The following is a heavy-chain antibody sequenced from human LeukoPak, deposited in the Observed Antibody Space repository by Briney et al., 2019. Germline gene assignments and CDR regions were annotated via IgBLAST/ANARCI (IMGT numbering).Heavy chain of an antibody. CDR3: AKVNYYDSSGYNVDY. CDR2: ISGSGGST. CDR1: GFTLSSYV. J-gene: IGHJ4*02. Sequence: GGSLRLSCAASGFTLSSYVMSWVRQAPGKGLEWVSAISGSGGSTYYADSVKGRFTISRDNSKNTLYLQMNSLRAEDTAVYYCAKVNYYDSSGYNVDYWGQGTLVTVSS. D-gene: IGHD3-22*01. V-gene: IGHV3-23*01.